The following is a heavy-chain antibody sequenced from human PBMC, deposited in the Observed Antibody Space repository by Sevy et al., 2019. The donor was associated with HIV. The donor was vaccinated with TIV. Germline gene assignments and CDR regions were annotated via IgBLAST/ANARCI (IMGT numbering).Heavy chain of an antibody. CDR1: GFTFSSYG. CDR2: ISYDGSNK. Sequence: RGSLRLSCAASGFTFSSYGMHWVRQAPGKGLERVAVISYDGSNKYYADSVKGRFTISRDNSKNTLYLQMNSLRAEDTAVYYCAKVRRKNTAMGSTGYMDVWGKGTTVIVSS. V-gene: IGHV3-30*18. J-gene: IGHJ6*03. D-gene: IGHD5-18*01. CDR3: AKVRRKNTAMGSTGYMDV.